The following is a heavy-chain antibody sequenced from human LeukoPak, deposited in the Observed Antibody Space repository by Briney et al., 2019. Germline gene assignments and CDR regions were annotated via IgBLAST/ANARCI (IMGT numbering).Heavy chain of an antibody. D-gene: IGHD3-3*01. J-gene: IGHJ5*02. CDR1: GFTFDDYG. V-gene: IGHV3-20*01. Sequence: GGSLRLSCAASGFTFDDYGMSWVRRAPGKGLEWVSGINWNGGSTGYADSVKGRFTISRDNAKNSLYLQMNSLRAEDTALYHCAREITIFEVVNEGDWFDPWGQGTLVTVSS. CDR2: INWNGGST. CDR3: AREITIFEVVNEGDWFDP.